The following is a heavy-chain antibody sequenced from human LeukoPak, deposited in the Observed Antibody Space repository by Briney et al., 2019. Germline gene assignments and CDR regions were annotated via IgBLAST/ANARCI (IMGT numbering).Heavy chain of an antibody. Sequence: GGSLRLSCAASGFTFSSYGMHWVRQAPGKGLEWVAAIWYDGSNRYYADSVKGRFTISRDNSKNTLYLQMNSLRAEDTAVYYCARDATARTDYYDSSGRTKFDYWGQGTLVTVSS. CDR2: IWYDGSNR. J-gene: IGHJ4*02. D-gene: IGHD3-22*01. CDR3: ARDATARTDYYDSSGRTKFDY. CDR1: GFTFSSYG. V-gene: IGHV3-33*01.